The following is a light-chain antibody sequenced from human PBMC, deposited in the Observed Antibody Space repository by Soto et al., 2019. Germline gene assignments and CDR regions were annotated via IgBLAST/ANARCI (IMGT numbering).Light chain of an antibody. Sequence: QSVLTQPPSVSGSPGQSVTISCTGTSSDVGGYDYVSWYQQRPGKAPKLLIYDVTKRPSGVPDRFSGSKSGNTASLTISGLQAEDEADFYCCSYGGSFPDAFGTGTKVTVL. J-gene: IGLJ1*01. CDR3: CSYGGSFPDA. V-gene: IGLV2-11*01. CDR1: SSDVGGYDY. CDR2: DVT.